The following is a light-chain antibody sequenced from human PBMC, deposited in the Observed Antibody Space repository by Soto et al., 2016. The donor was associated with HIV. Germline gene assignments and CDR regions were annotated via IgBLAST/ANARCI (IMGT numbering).Light chain of an antibody. Sequence: DIQMTQSPSSVSALVGDTVTITCRASQGVGSWLAWYQQRPGKAPRLLIYAASTLQIGVPSRFRGSGSGTHFTLTITGLQPEDFATYFCQQANNFPLGLFGGGDQSGDET. V-gene: IGKV1-12*01. CDR2: AAS. CDR1: QGVGSW. CDR3: QQANNFPLGL. J-gene: IGKJ4*01.